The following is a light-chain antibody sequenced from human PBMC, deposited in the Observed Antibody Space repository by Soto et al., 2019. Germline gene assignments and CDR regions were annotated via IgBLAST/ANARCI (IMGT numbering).Light chain of an antibody. CDR1: QSISSW. CDR2: KAS. Sequence: DIQMTQSPSTLSASVGDRVTITCRASQSISSWLAWYQQEPRKAPKLLIYKASSLESGVPSRFSGSGSGTEFTLTISSLQPDDFATYYCQRYNSYPWTFGQGTKVEIK. V-gene: IGKV1-5*03. CDR3: QRYNSYPWT. J-gene: IGKJ1*01.